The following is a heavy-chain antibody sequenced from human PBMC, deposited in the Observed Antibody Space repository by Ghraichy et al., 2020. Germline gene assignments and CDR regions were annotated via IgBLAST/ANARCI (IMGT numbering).Heavy chain of an antibody. Sequence: MGWINVGTGNTAYSSKFQGRVSITRDTLARIVYMELTSLTSEDTAVYYCAREDWVKGADHWGQGTLVTVSS. V-gene: IGHV1-3*01. D-gene: IGHD3/OR15-3a*01. CDR3: AREDWVKGADH. CDR2: INVGTGNT. J-gene: IGHJ1*01.